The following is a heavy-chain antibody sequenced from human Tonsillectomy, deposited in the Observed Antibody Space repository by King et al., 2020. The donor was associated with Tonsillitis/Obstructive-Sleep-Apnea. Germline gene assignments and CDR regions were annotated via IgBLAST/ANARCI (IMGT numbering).Heavy chain of an antibody. Sequence: VQLQQWGAGLLKPSETLSLTCAAYGGSFSGYYWSWIRQPPGKGLEWIGEIDHSGSTNYNPSLKSRVTISVDTSKNQISLKLRAVTAADTAGYYCAREKDNDYAMDVWGQGPTVTVSS. D-gene: IGHD2-15*01. CDR2: IDHSGST. V-gene: IGHV4-34*01. J-gene: IGHJ6*02. CDR1: GGSFSGYY. CDR3: AREKDNDYAMDV.